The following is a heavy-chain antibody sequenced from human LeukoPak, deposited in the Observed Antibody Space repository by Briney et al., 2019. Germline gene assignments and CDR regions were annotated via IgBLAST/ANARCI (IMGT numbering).Heavy chain of an antibody. D-gene: IGHD3-22*01. V-gene: IGHV7-4-1*02. CDR2: INTDTGNP. CDR3: ARRDYYDSSGYPIDY. CDR1: GYTFTGYY. Sequence: ASVKVSCKASGYTFTGYYMHWVRQAPGQGLEWMGWINTDTGNPTYAQDFTGQFVFSLDTSVSTAYLQISSLKAEDTAVYYCARRDYYDSSGYPIDYWGQGTLVTVSS. J-gene: IGHJ4*02.